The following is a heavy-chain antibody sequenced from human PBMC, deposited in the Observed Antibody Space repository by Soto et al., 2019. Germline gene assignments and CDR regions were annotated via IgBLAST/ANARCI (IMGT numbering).Heavy chain of an antibody. CDR1: RYSFTRYW. J-gene: IGHJ6*02. V-gene: IGHV5-51*01. CDR3: ARHGLTGTQGANYYYYGMDV. Sequence: PAESLNTSCNVSRYSFTRYWIGWVRQMPGKGLEGMGIIYPGDSDTRYSPSFQGQVTISADKSISTAYLQWSSLKASDTAMYYCARHGLTGTQGANYYYYGMDVWAQGTTVTFSS. D-gene: IGHD1-7*01. CDR2: IYPGDSDT.